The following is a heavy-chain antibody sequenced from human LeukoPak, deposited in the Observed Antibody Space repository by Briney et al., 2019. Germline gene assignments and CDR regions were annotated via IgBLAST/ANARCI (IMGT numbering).Heavy chain of an antibody. CDR3: ARGWGSFEN. J-gene: IGHJ4*02. CDR2: LYSSGNT. CDR1: GFSVITDY. V-gene: IGHV3-53*01. D-gene: IGHD7-27*01. Sequence: GSLRLSCAASGFSVITDYMTWVRQAPGKGLEWVSTLYSSGNTYYADSVKGRFTVSRDNSKNTLFLEMSSLRAEDTAVYFCARGWGSFENWGQGTLVAVSS.